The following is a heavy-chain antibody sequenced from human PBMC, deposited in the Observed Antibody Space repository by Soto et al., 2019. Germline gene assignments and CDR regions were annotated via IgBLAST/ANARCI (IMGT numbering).Heavy chain of an antibody. J-gene: IGHJ3*02. CDR1: GFTFKHAW. CDR3: TTGLVKGRGAFDI. CDR2: ISTKTDGETT. V-gene: IGHV3-15*01. Sequence: PGGSLRLSCAASGFTFKHAWMSWVRQPPGKGLEWVGRISTKTDGETTDYPAPVEGRFTISRDDSKNTLYLQMSSLETEDTAVYYCTTGLVKGRGAFDIWGQGILVTVSS. D-gene: IGHD2-21*01.